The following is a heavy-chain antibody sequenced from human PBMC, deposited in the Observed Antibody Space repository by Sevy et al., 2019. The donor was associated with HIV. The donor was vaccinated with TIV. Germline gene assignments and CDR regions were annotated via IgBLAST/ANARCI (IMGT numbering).Heavy chain of an antibody. J-gene: IGHJ4*02. D-gene: IGHD6-19*01. CDR2: IFSSGST. V-gene: IGHV3-66*02. CDR3: VSLFLSYRSGWSYFDY. Sequence: GGSLRLSCAISGFTVNDKYIIWVRQAPGKGLEWVSVIFSSGSTYYADSAKGRFTISRDNSKNTVYLQMNSVRAEDMAVYYCVSLFLSYRSGWSYFDYWGQGTLVTVSS. CDR1: GFTVNDKY.